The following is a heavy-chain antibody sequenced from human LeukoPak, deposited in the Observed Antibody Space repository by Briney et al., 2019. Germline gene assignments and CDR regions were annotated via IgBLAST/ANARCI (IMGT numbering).Heavy chain of an antibody. CDR2: ISSSGSTI. D-gene: IGHD5-12*01. CDR3: ARDYSPNIVATIAYDY. V-gene: IGHV3-11*01. Sequence: GGSLRLSCAASGFTFSDYYMSWIRQAPGKGLEWVSYISSSGSTIYYADSVKGRFTISRDNAKNSLYLRMNSLRAEDTAVYYCARDYSPNIVATIAYDYWGQGTLVTVSS. CDR1: GFTFSDYY. J-gene: IGHJ4*02.